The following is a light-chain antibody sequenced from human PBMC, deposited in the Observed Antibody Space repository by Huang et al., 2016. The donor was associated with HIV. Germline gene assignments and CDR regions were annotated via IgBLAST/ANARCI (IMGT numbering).Light chain of an antibody. CDR3: QQRSNWPPMYT. Sequence: EIVLTQSPATLSLSPGGIDTLSCRASQSVSNYLAWYQQKPGQAPRLLIYDASNRATGIPARFSGSGSGTDFTLTISSLEPEDFAVYYCQQRSNWPPMYTFGQGTKLEIK. J-gene: IGKJ2*01. CDR1: QSVSNY. CDR2: DAS. V-gene: IGKV3-11*01.